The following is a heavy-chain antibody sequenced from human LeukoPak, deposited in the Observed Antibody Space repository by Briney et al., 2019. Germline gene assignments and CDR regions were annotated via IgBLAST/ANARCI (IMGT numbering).Heavy chain of an antibody. V-gene: IGHV3-11*01. J-gene: IGHJ6*03. CDR1: GFTFSDNC. CDR2: ISSSGSI. CDR3: ARGEGSALQRVIHDFYYYMDV. Sequence: PGGSLRLSCAASGFTFSDNCMSWIRQAPGKGLEWVSYISSSGSIYYADSVKGRFTISRDNAKNSLYLQMNSLRAEDTAVYYCARGEGSALQRVIHDFYYYMDVWGKGTPVTISS. D-gene: IGHD5-18*01.